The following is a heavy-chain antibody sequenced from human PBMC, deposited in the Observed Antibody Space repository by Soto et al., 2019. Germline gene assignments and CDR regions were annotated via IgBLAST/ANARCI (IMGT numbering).Heavy chain of an antibody. Sequence: QVQLVQSGAEVKKPGSSVKVSCKASGGTFSSYAISWVRQAPGQGLEWMGGIIPIFGTANYAQKFQGRVTITADEATSTAYMELSSLRSEDTAVYYCARGTSIVVVITYGANDAFDIWGQGTMVTVSS. CDR2: IIPIFGTA. CDR3: ARGTSIVVVITYGANDAFDI. J-gene: IGHJ3*02. CDR1: GGTFSSYA. D-gene: IGHD3-22*01. V-gene: IGHV1-69*01.